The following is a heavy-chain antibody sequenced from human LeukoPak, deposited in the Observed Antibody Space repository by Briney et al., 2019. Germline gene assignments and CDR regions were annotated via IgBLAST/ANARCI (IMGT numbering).Heavy chain of an antibody. D-gene: IGHD6-19*01. V-gene: IGHV3-23*01. Sequence: GGSLRLSCAASGFTFGTHAMTWVRQAPGKGLGWGSGISGRGDTSYYADSVQGRFTISRDNSKHTLFLQMNSLRAEDTAVYYCAKLAGIRGWFVYYFDYRGQGTLVTVS. CDR1: GFTFGTHA. J-gene: IGHJ4*02. CDR2: ISGRGDTS. CDR3: AKLAGIRGWFVYYFDY.